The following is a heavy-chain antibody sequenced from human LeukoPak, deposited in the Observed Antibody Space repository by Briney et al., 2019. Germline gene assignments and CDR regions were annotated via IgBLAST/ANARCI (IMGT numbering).Heavy chain of an antibody. V-gene: IGHV1-2*02. CDR3: ARGILYCSGGSCYGYFGY. CDR2: INPNSGGT. Sequence: GASVKVSCKASGYTFTGYYIHWVRQAPGQGLEWMGWINPNSGGTNYAQKFQGRVTMTRDTSISTAYMELSRLTSDDTAVYYCARGILYCSGGSCYGYFGYWGQGTLVTVSS. J-gene: IGHJ4*02. D-gene: IGHD2-15*01. CDR1: GYTFTGYY.